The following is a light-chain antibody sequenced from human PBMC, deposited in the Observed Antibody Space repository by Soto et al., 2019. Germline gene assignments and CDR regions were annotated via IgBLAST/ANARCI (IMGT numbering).Light chain of an antibody. CDR1: GSNIGAGYD. Sequence: QSVLTQPPSVSGAPGQRVTISCSGGGSNIGAGYDVHWYQQLPEAAPKLLIYGNNIRPSGVPDRFSGSKSGTSASLAITGLQADDDAEYYFHSYDRSLSGSVFGGGTKLTVL. CDR2: GNN. CDR3: HSYDRSLSGSV. V-gene: IGLV1-40*01. J-gene: IGLJ3*02.